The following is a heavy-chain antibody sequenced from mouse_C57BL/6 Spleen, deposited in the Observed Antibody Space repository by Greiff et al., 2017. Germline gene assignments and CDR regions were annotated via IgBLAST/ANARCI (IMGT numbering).Heavy chain of an antibody. V-gene: IGHV5-16*01. CDR3: ARDGSSYRYFDV. J-gene: IGHJ1*03. CDR1: GFTFSDYY. Sequence: EVQLVESEGGLVQPGSSMKLSCTASGFTFSDYYMAWVRQVPEKGLEWVANINYDGSSTYYLDSLKSRFIISRDNAKNILYLQMSSLKSEDTATYYCARDGSSYRYFDVWGTGTTVTVSS. CDR2: INYDGSST. D-gene: IGHD1-1*01.